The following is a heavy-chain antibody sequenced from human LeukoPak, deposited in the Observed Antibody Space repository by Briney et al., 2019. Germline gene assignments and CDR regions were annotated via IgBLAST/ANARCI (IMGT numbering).Heavy chain of an antibody. CDR3: TTDYDVLPLQD. CDR1: GFTFSSYG. Sequence: GGTLRLSCAASGFTFSSYGMSWVRQAPGKGLEWVGRIKSKTDGGTSDYAAPVKGRFTISRDDSKNTLYLQMNSLKTEDTAVYYCTTDYDVLPLQDWGQGTLVTVSS. J-gene: IGHJ4*02. V-gene: IGHV3-15*01. D-gene: IGHD3-9*01. CDR2: IKSKTDGGTS.